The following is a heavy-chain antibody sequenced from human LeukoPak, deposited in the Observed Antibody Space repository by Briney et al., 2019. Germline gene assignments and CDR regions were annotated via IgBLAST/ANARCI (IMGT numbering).Heavy chain of an antibody. J-gene: IGHJ3*02. CDR3: ARDRIAVGNPGFDI. CDR1: GYSISSGYY. Sequence: SETLSLTCTVSGYSISSGYYWGWIRQPPGKGLEWIGSIYYSGSTYHNPSIKSRVTISVDTSKNQFSLKLSSVTAADTAVYYCARDRIAVGNPGFDIWGQGTMVTVSS. V-gene: IGHV4-38-2*02. CDR2: IYYSGST. D-gene: IGHD6-19*01.